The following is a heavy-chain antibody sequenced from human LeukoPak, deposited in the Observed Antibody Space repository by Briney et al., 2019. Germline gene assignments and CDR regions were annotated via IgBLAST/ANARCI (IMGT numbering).Heavy chain of an antibody. D-gene: IGHD2-21*01. V-gene: IGHV3-23*01. CDR1: GFTFSSDG. CDR2: ISASGDGT. CDR3: AKNLLGSEAYSWYFDP. J-gene: IGHJ2*01. Sequence: PGGSLRLSCAASGFTFSSDGMSWVRQAPGKGLEWVSSISASGDGTVYADSVKGRVTISRDNSENTLYLQMNSLRAEDTAVYPCAKNLLGSEAYSWYFDPWGRGTLVTVSS.